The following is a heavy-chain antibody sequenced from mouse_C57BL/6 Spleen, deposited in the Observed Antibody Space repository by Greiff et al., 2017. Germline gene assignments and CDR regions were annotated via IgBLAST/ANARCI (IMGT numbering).Heavy chain of an antibody. Sequence: VQLQQPGAQLVLPGASVKLSCKASGYTFTSSWMHWVTPRPGQGLEWIGEIDPSDSSTHSNPKFMGQSTLTVDKSSSTAYRQLSSLTSEDSAVDYCARVDDYDEGFADWGKGTLVTVAA. V-gene: IGHV1-69*01. CDR2: IDPSDSST. CDR1: GYTFTSSW. J-gene: IGHJ3*01. D-gene: IGHD2-4*01. CDR3: ARVDDYDEGFAD.